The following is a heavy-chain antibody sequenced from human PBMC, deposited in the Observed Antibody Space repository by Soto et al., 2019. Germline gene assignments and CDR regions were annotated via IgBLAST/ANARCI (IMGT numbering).Heavy chain of an antibody. Sequence: GGSLRLSCAASGFTFVNDWMSWVRQTPGKGLEWVGRIKSKADGGTTDYAAPVKGRFTISRDDSKDTLYLQMNSLITEDTAVYYCTTDRRAFSGYAIDYWGQGTLVTV. V-gene: IGHV3-15*01. J-gene: IGHJ4*02. CDR3: TTDRRAFSGYAIDY. D-gene: IGHD5-12*01. CDR1: GFTFVNDW. CDR2: IKSKADGGTT.